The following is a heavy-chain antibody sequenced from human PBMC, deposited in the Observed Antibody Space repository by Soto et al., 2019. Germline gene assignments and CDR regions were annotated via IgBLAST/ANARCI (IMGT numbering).Heavy chain of an antibody. D-gene: IGHD3-22*01. J-gene: IGHJ3*02. CDR2: IYAGGMT. V-gene: IGHV3-53*01. CDR3: VSRDRSVRAFDI. CDR1: EFSVNSNH. Sequence: KLMESGGGLIQPGGSMRLSCAASEFSVNSNHMNWVRQAPGKGLEWVSIIYAGGMTYYADSVRGRFTISRDISKNMVSLQMNSLRAEDTAVYCCVSRDRSVRAFDIWGQGTNVTVSS.